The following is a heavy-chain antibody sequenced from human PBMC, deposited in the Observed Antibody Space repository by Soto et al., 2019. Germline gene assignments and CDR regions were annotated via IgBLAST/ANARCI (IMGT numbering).Heavy chain of an antibody. D-gene: IGHD3-3*01. V-gene: IGHV1-18*01. J-gene: IGHJ6*03. CDR1: GYTLSNYG. CDR2: SSTYNGNT. CDR3: VRDHQDFSSDYHYDHVDV. Sequence: QAQLGQSGAEMKKPGASVKVSCKASGYTLSNYGISWVRQAPGQGLEWMGWSSTYNGNTKYAKKFQGRVTMSTDTSTITAYKELRRLRSDDTAVYYCVRDHQDFSSDYHYDHVDVWGKGTTVTVSS.